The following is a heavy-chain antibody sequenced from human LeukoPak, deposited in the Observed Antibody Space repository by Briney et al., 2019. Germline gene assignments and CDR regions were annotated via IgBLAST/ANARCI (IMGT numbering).Heavy chain of an antibody. J-gene: IGHJ5*02. V-gene: IGHV1-2*02. CDR2: INPNSGGT. Sequence: ASVKVSCKASGYTFTGYYMHWVRQAPGQGLEWMGWINPNSGGTNYAQKFQGRVTMTRDTSISTAYMELSRLRSDDTAVYYCARNHWFGEFYPPGSWFDPWGQGTLVTVSS. D-gene: IGHD3-10*01. CDR1: GYTFTGYY. CDR3: ARNHWFGEFYPPGSWFDP.